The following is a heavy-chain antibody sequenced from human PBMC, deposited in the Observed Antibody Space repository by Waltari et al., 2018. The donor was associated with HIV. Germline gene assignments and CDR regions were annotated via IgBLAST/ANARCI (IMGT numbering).Heavy chain of an antibody. CDR3: ARLVYTGSYIDSFDV. CDR1: GFTFSNYW. CDR2: IKEEGGEE. D-gene: IGHD1-26*01. J-gene: IGHJ3*01. V-gene: IGHV3-7*01. Sequence: EVQLVESGGGLVQPGGSLRLSCVASGFTFSNYWMNWVRQTPTKGLEWVTNIKEEGGEEYYVYSVKGRFTSSRDNAKNSLYLQMNSLRVEDTAVYYCARLVYTGSYIDSFDVWGQGTKATVSS.